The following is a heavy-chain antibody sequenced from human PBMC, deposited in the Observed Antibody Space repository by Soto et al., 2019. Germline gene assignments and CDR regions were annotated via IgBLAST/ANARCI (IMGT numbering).Heavy chain of an antibody. J-gene: IGHJ5*02. V-gene: IGHV4-31*03. CDR1: GGSISSGGYY. D-gene: IGHD4-17*01. Sequence: QVQLQESGPGLVKPSQTLSLTCTVSGGSISSGGYYWIWIRQHPGKGLEWIGNIYYSGSTYYNPSLKSRVPISVDTSKNQFSLKLSYVTAADTAVYYCERALTTVTWFDPWGQGNLVTVAS. CDR2: IYYSGST. CDR3: ERALTTVTWFDP.